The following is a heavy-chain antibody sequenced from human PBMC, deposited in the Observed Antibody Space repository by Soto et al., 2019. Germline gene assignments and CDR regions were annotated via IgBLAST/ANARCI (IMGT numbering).Heavy chain of an antibody. CDR3: ARDSRGGAARRPTFYY. CDR2: IGRSGETI. V-gene: IGHV3-48*03. CDR1: GFTFSSFE. D-gene: IGHD6-6*01. J-gene: IGHJ4*02. Sequence: VPLAESGGGLAQPGGSLRLSCVGSGFTFSSFEMNWVRQTPGKGLEWLSYIGRSGETIYYADSVKGRFTISRDNAKSSLFLQMNGLRDEDTGIYYCARDSRGGAARRPTFYYWGRGTLVTVSS.